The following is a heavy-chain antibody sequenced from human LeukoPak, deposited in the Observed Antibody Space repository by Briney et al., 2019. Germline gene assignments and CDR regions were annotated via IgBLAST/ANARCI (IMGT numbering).Heavy chain of an antibody. CDR2: ISWNSGSI. Sequence: PGGSLRLSCAASGFTFDDYAIHWVRQAPGKGLEWVSGISWNSGSIGYADSVKGRFTISRDNAKNSLYLQMNSLRTEDTALYYCAKDASSGWSYYFDYWGQGTLVTVSS. D-gene: IGHD6-19*01. V-gene: IGHV3-9*01. J-gene: IGHJ4*02. CDR1: GFTFDDYA. CDR3: AKDASSGWSYYFDY.